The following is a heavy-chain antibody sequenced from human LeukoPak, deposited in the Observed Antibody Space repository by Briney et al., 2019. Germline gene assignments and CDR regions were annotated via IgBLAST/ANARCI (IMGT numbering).Heavy chain of an antibody. Sequence: GGSVRLSCAASGFTFSSYSMNWLRQAPGEGREGVSSISSSSSYIYYADSVKGRFTISRDNAKNSLYLQMNSLRAEDTAVYYCARGSMVAGTDYWGQGTLVTVSS. CDR1: GFTFSSYS. J-gene: IGHJ4*02. V-gene: IGHV3-21*01. CDR3: ARGSMVAGTDY. CDR2: ISSSSSYI. D-gene: IGHD6-19*01.